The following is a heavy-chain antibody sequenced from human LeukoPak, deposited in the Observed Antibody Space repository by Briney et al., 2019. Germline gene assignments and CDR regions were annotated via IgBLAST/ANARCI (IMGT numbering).Heavy chain of an antibody. CDR3: ATHAGGFGELLIYYYYMDV. CDR2: ISSSSSYI. D-gene: IGHD3-10*01. V-gene: IGHV3-21*01. J-gene: IGHJ6*03. CDR1: GFTLSSYS. Sequence: GGSLRLSCAASGFTLSSYSMNWVRQAPGKGLEWVSSISSSSSYIYYADSVKGRFTISRDNAKNSLYLQMNSLRAEDTAVYYCATHAGGFGELLIYYYYMDVWGKGTTVTISS.